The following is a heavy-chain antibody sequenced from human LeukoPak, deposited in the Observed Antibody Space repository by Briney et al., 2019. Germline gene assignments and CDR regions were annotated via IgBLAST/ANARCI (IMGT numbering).Heavy chain of an antibody. J-gene: IGHJ6*03. Sequence: EASVKVSCKASGGTFRSETISWVRQAPGQGLEWMGRIIPILGIANSAQKFQGRVTITADKSTTTLYMDLNSLRYEDTAVYYCARAPLEKYSSSSEDPAYYYYYYMDVWGKGTTVTVSS. CDR1: GGTFRSET. CDR2: IIPILGIA. D-gene: IGHD6-6*01. V-gene: IGHV1-69*02. CDR3: ARAPLEKYSSSSEDPAYYYYYYMDV.